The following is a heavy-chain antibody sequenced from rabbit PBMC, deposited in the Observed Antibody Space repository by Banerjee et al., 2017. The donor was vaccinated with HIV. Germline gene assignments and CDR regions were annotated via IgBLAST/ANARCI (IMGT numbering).Heavy chain of an antibody. J-gene: IGHJ4*01. Sequence: QEQLVESGGGLVQPEGSLTLTCTASGFSFSSGYYMCWVRQAPGKGLELIGCIYTGSGNTYYASWVNGRFTISRSTSLNTVTLKMTSLTAADTAIYFCATGYSSAFNLWGQGTLVTVS. CDR3: ATGYSSAFNL. D-gene: IGHD4-1*01. CDR2: IYTGSGNT. V-gene: IGHV1S43*01. CDR1: GFSFSSGYY.